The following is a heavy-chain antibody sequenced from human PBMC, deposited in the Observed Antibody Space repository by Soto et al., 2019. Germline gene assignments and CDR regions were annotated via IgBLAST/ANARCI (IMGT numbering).Heavy chain of an antibody. CDR3: AILGIAAAIWSSDAFDI. V-gene: IGHV4-39*01. D-gene: IGHD6-13*01. CDR2: IYYSGST. J-gene: IGHJ3*02. Sequence: SETLSLTCTVSGGSISSSSYYWGWIRQPPGKGLEWIGSIYYSGSTYYNPSLKSRVTISVDTSKNQFSLKLSSVTAADTAVYYCAILGIAAAIWSSDAFDIWGQGTMVTVSS. CDR1: GGSISSSSYY.